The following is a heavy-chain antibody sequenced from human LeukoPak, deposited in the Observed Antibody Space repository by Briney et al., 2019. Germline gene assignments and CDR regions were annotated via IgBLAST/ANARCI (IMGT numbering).Heavy chain of an antibody. CDR2: IYSGGST. CDR1: GFTVSSNY. V-gene: IGHV3-66*02. CDR3: ARDQNCGGDCYGFDY. D-gene: IGHD2-21*01. Sequence: PGGSLRLSCAASGFTVSSNYMSWVRQAPGKGLEWVSVIYSGGSTYYADSVTGRFTISRDNSKNTLYLQMNSLRAEDTAVYYCARDQNCGGDCYGFDYWGQGTLVTVSS. J-gene: IGHJ4*02.